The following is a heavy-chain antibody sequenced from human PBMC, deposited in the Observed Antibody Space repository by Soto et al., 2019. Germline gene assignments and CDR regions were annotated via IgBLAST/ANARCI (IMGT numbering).Heavy chain of an antibody. CDR1: GFTFSSYA. D-gene: IGHD1-1*01. CDR3: AKDALARNGRNDGFDV. CDR2: ISYDGSNK. J-gene: IGHJ3*01. Sequence: PGGSLRLSCAASGFTFSSYAMHWVRQAPGKGLEWVAVISYDGSNKYYADSVKGRFTISRDNSKNTLYLQMNSLTVEDTALYYCAKDALARNGRNDGFDVWGQGTMVTVS. V-gene: IGHV3-30-3*02.